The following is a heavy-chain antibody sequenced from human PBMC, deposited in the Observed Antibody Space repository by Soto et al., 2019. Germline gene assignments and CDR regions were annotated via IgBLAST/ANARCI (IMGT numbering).Heavy chain of an antibody. CDR3: ARDTRAGTVTTGGAYYYYGMDV. V-gene: IGHV4-31*03. Sequence: KASETLSLTCTVSGGSISSGGYYWSWIRQHPGKGLEWIGYIYYSGSTYYNPSLKSRVTISVDTSKNQFSLKLSSVTAADTAVYYCARDTRAGTVTTGGAYYYYGMDVWGQGTTVTVSS. CDR2: IYYSGST. J-gene: IGHJ6*02. CDR1: GGSISSGGYY. D-gene: IGHD4-17*01.